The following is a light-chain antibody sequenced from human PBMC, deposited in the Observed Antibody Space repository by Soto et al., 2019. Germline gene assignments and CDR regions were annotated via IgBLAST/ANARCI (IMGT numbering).Light chain of an antibody. CDR2: DVN. J-gene: IGLJ2*01. CDR1: SSDVGGYKY. Sequence: QSALTQPASVSGSPGQSITISCTGTSSDVGGYKYVSWYQQHPGKAPKLMIYDVNNRPSGVSNRFSGSKSGNTASLTISGLQAEDEADYYCSSYTSSSTLLFGGGTKLTVL. V-gene: IGLV2-14*01. CDR3: SSYTSSSTLL.